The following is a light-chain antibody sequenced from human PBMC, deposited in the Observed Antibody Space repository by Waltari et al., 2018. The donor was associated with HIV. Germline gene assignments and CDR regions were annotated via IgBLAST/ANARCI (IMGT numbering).Light chain of an antibody. CDR2: DDS. J-gene: IGLJ2*01. CDR1: NIGTKG. CDR3: QVWDSSSDHVV. Sequence: SYVLTQPPSVSVAPGQTARIPCGGNNIGTKGVHWYQQMSGQAPVLVLYDDSDRPSGIPERFSGSNSGNTATLTISRVEAGDEADYYCQVWDSSSDHVVFGGGTKLTVL. V-gene: IGLV3-21*02.